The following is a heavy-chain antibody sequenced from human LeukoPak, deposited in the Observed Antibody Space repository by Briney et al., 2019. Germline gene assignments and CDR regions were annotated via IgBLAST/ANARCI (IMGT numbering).Heavy chain of an antibody. J-gene: IGHJ5*02. CDR1: GFPISTNY. CDR3: AKPISGGLAVSADWFDP. V-gene: IGHV3-53*01. D-gene: IGHD6-19*01. CDR2: IYSGGNT. Sequence: GGSLRLACAASGFPISTNYMSWVRQAPGKGPEWVSIIYSGGNTFYADSVKGRFTISRDSSKNTLFLQMISLRAEDTAVYYCAKPISGGLAVSADWFDPWGQGTLVAVSS.